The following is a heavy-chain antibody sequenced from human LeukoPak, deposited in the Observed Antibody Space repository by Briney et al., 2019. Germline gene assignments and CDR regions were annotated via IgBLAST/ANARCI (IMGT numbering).Heavy chain of an antibody. J-gene: IGHJ3*02. CDR3: ARGSIAARNDAFDT. CDR1: GGSISSYY. Sequence: SETLSLTCTVSGGSISSYYWSWIRQPPGKGLEWIGYIYYSGSTNYNPSLKSRVSISVDTSKSQFSLKLSSVTAADTAVYYCARGSIAARNDAFDTWGQGTIVTVSS. V-gene: IGHV4-59*01. D-gene: IGHD6-6*01. CDR2: IYYSGST.